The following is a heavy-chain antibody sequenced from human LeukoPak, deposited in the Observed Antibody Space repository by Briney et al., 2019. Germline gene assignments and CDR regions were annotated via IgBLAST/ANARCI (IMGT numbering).Heavy chain of an antibody. D-gene: IGHD3-22*01. CDR3: AKSVVVATTRLGPFDT. CDR2: IYYSGST. Sequence: SETLSLTCSVSGGSISSYYWSWIRQPPGKGLEWIGYIYYSGSTDYNPSLKSRVTISVDTSKNQFSLKLSSVTAADMAVYYCAKSVVVATTRLGPFDTWGQGTMVTVSS. J-gene: IGHJ3*02. CDR1: GGSISSYY. V-gene: IGHV4-59*08.